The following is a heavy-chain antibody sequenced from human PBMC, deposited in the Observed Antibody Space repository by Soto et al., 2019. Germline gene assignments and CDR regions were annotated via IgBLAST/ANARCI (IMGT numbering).Heavy chain of an antibody. J-gene: IGHJ4*02. V-gene: IGHV3-7*01. CDR1: GFMFCNYL. Sequence: GGALRLSCAAPGFMFCNYLMSWVRQAPGKGLEWVAIIKQDGSDKYYVDSVKGRFTISRDNAKNSLYLQMNSLRIEDAAVYYCARNRDYAFDYWGRGTLVTVSS. CDR2: IKQDGSDK. D-gene: IGHD4-17*01. CDR3: ARNRDYAFDY.